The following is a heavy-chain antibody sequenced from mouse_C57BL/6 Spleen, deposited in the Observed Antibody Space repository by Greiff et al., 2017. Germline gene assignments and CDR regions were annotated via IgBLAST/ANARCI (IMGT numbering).Heavy chain of an antibody. D-gene: IGHD1-1*01. J-gene: IGHJ4*01. Sequence: EVQLQQSGPELVKPGASVKISCTASGYTFTDYYMNWVKQSHGKSLEWIGDINPNNGGTSYNQKFKGKATLTVDKSSSTAYMELRSLTSEDSAVYYCARPIYYYGRIYAMDYWGQGTSVTVSS. CDR2: INPNNGGT. CDR1: GYTFTDYY. CDR3: ARPIYYYGRIYAMDY. V-gene: IGHV1-26*01.